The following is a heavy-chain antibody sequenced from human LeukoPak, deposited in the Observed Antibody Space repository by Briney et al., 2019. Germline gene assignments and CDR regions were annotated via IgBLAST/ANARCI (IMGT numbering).Heavy chain of an antibody. CDR2: IKRDGSEK. CDR1: GFLFSDYW. CDR3: ARDPADQCSSSKCWGAFDI. V-gene: IGHV3-7*01. J-gene: IGHJ3*02. D-gene: IGHD6-6*01. Sequence: GGSLRLSCAASGFLFSDYWMSWVRRAPGKGLEWVAIIKRDGSEKVYVDSVKGRFIISRDNAENSLYLQMNSLTAEDTGIYYCARDPADQCSSSKCWGAFDIWGRGTTVTVSS.